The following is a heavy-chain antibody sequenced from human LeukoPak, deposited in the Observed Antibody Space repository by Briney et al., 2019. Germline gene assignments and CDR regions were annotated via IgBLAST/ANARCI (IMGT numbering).Heavy chain of an antibody. J-gene: IGHJ4*02. CDR3: ATSSYGRRDY. Sequence: GGSLRLSCAASGFSFHAYYMSWVRQAPGKGLEWVANIKQDGSESSHVDSVRGRFTISRDNAENSLYLQMNSLRVEDTAGYSCATSSYGRRDYWGQGTLVTVSS. D-gene: IGHD4-17*01. CDR2: IKQDGSES. CDR1: GFSFHAYY. V-gene: IGHV3-7*01.